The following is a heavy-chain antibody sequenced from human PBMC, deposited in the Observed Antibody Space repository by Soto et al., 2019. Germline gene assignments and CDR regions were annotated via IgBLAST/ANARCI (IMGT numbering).Heavy chain of an antibody. V-gene: IGHV4-59*01. CDR2: IYYSGST. D-gene: IGHD3-3*01. CDR3: ARDHPHYDFWSGYYQVYMDV. Sequence: SETLSLTCTVSGGSISSYYWSWIRQPPGKGLEWIGYIYYSGSTNYNPSLKSRVTISVDTSKNQFSLKLSSVTAADTAVYYCARDHPHYDFWSGYYQVYMDVWGKGTTVTVSS. CDR1: GGSISSYY. J-gene: IGHJ6*03.